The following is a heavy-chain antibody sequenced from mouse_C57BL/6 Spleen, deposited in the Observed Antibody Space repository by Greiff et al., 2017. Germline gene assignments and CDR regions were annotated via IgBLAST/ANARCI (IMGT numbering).Heavy chain of an antibody. V-gene: IGHV1-52*01. CDR1: GYTFTSYW. CDR2: IYPSASET. D-gene: IGHD2-1*01. J-gene: IGHJ4*01. CDR3: ARTGDGNYGEAMDY. Sequence: QVQLQQPGAELVRPGSSVKLSCKASGYTFTSYWMPWVKQRPIQGLEWIGHIYPSASETHYNQKFKHKATLTVDKSSSTAYMQLSSLTSEDSAVYDCARTGDGNYGEAMDYQGQGTSVTVSS.